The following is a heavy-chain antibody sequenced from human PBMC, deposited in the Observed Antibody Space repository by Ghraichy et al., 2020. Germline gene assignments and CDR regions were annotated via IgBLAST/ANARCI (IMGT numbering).Heavy chain of an antibody. D-gene: IGHD6-25*01. CDR2: IYTTGST. CDR1: GGSVSSGTYY. CDR3: ARDLRGYVHPYNYFDP. Sequence: SETLSLTCSVSGGSVSSGTYYWTWIRQPPGKALEWIGYIYTTGSTDYNPSLKSRLTVSLDTSKNQFSLKLRSVTAAATAVYFCARDLRGYVHPYNYFDPWGQGTLVTVSS. J-gene: IGHJ5*02. V-gene: IGHV4-61*01.